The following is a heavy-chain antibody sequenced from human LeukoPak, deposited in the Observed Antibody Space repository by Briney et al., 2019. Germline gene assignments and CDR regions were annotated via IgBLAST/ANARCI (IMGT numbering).Heavy chain of an antibody. Sequence: KPGGSLRLSCAASGFTFSSYTMNWVRQAPGKGLGWVSSISGSSRHKYYADSVKGRFTISRDNAKNSLYLQMNSLRAEDTAVYYCARTANFAAGYYIDYWGQGTLVTVSS. V-gene: IGHV3-21*01. CDR3: ARTANFAAGYYIDY. CDR2: ISGSSRHK. D-gene: IGHD6-13*01. J-gene: IGHJ4*02. CDR1: GFTFSSYT.